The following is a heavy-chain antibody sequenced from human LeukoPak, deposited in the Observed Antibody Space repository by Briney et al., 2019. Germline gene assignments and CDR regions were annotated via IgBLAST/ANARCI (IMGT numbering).Heavy chain of an antibody. CDR2: SSWNSGSI. J-gene: IGHJ4*02. Sequence: GGSLRLSCAASGFTFDDYAMHWVRQAPGKGLEWVSGSSWNSGSIDYADSVKGRFTISRDNVKNSLYLQMNSLRPEDTALYYCAKDRSGWDKTFDYWGQGTLVTVSS. CDR3: AKDRSGWDKTFDY. CDR1: GFTFDDYA. D-gene: IGHD6-19*01. V-gene: IGHV3-9*01.